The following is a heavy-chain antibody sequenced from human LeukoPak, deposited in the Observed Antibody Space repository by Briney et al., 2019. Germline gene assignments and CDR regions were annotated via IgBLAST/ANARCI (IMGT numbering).Heavy chain of an antibody. CDR3: AKERKDYYGSGSYYYFDY. Sequence: GGSLRLSCAASGFTFSSYGMQWVRQAPGKGLDWVAVISYDGSNKYYADSVKGRFTISRDNSKNTLYLQMNSLRAEDTAVYYCAKERKDYYGSGSYYYFDYWGQGTLVTVSS. V-gene: IGHV3-30*18. CDR2: ISYDGSNK. CDR1: GFTFSSYG. D-gene: IGHD3-10*01. J-gene: IGHJ4*02.